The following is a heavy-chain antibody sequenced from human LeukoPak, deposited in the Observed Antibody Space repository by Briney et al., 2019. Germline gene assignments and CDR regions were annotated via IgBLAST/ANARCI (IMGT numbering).Heavy chain of an antibody. V-gene: IGHV3-33*01. CDR2: IWYDGSEK. J-gene: IGHJ4*02. CDR3: VRDRNALQFLDY. Sequence: PGRSLRLSCAASGFTFRNFGMHWVRQAPGKGLVWVAVIWYDGSEKYHADSVKGRFTISRDNSKNMLYLQTNSLRAEDTAVYYCVRDRNALQFLDYWGQGTVVTVSS. D-gene: IGHD3-3*01. CDR1: GFTFRNFG.